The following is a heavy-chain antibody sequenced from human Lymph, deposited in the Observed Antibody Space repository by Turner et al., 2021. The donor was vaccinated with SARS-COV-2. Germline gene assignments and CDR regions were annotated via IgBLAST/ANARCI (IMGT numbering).Heavy chain of an antibody. J-gene: IGHJ4*02. CDR2: ISGDGGGT. CDR3: AKDPGYCSGGSCYSRTYFDF. D-gene: IGHD2-15*01. CDR1: VFTFADYA. Sequence: EVQLVESGGGVVQSGGSLRLSCAASVFTFADYAMHWDRQAPGKGLEWVSLISGDGGGTYYADSVKGRFTISRDNSKNSLSLQMNSLRAEDTALYYCAKDPGYCSGGSCYSRTYFDFWGQGTLVTVSA. V-gene: IGHV3-43*02.